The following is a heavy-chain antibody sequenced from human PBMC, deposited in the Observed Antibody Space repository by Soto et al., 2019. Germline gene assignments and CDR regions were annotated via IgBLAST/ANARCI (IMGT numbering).Heavy chain of an antibody. CDR1: GGSFSGYY. Sequence: SETLSLTCAVYGGSFSGYYWSWIRQPPGKGLEWIGEINHSGSTNYNPSLKSRVTVSVDTSKNQFSLKLSSVTAADTAVYYCARHTLDGYNFVRIYFDYWGQGTLVTVSS. D-gene: IGHD5-12*01. V-gene: IGHV4-34*01. CDR3: ARHTLDGYNFVRIYFDY. J-gene: IGHJ4*02. CDR2: INHSGST.